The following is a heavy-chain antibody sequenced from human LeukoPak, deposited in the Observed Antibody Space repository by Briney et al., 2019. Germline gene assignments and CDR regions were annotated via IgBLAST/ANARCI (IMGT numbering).Heavy chain of an antibody. CDR3: ARDIVVGYCSSTSCSRRVKGWFDP. Sequence: GGSLRLSCVASGFTFSSYGMHWVRQAPGKGLEWVAVISYDGSNKYYADSVKGRFTISRDNSKNTLYLQMNSLRSEDTAVYYCARDIVVGYCSSTSCSRRVKGWFDPWGQGTLVTVSS. CDR2: ISYDGSNK. CDR1: GFTFSSYG. D-gene: IGHD2-2*01. V-gene: IGHV3-30*03. J-gene: IGHJ5*02.